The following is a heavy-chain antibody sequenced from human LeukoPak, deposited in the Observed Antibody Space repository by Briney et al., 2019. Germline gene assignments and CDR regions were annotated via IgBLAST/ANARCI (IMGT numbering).Heavy chain of an antibody. V-gene: IGHV4-4*07. CDR1: GGSISSYY. D-gene: IGHD6-13*01. J-gene: IGHJ4*02. CDR2: IYTSGST. Sequence: SETLSHTCTVSGGSISSYYWSWIRQPAGKGLEWIGRIYTSGSTNYNPSLKSRVTMSVDTSKNQFSLKLSSVTAADTAVYYCAGLPAAARSGVYWGQGTLVTVSS. CDR3: AGLPAAARSGVY.